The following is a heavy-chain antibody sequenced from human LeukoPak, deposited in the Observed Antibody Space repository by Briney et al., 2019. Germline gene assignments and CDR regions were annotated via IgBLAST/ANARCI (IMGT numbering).Heavy chain of an antibody. CDR2: ISWNSGSI. Sequence: GRSLRLSCAASGFTFDDYAMHWVRQAPGKGLERVSGISWNSGSIGYADSVKGRFTISRDNAKNSLYLQMNSLRAEDTALYYCAKARDGLIGDAFDIWGQGTMVTVSS. J-gene: IGHJ3*02. CDR1: GFTFDDYA. D-gene: IGHD5-24*01. CDR3: AKARDGLIGDAFDI. V-gene: IGHV3-9*01.